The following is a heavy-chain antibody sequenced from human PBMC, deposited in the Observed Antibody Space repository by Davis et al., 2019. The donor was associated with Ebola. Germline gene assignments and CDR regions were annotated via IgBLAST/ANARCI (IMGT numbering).Heavy chain of an antibody. V-gene: IGHV3-30-3*01. D-gene: IGHD3-3*01. CDR2: ISYDGSNK. J-gene: IGHJ6*04. CDR1: GFTFSSYA. Sequence: GGSLRLSCAASGFTFSSYAMHWVRQAPGKGLEWVAVISYDGSNKYYADSVKGRFTISRDNAKNSLYLQMNSLRAEDTAVYYCARDTLEYYDFWRKYGMDVWGKGTTVTVSS. CDR3: ARDTLEYYDFWRKYGMDV.